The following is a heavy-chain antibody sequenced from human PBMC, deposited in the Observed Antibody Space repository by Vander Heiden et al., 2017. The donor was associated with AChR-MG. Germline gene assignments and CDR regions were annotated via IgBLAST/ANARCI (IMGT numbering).Heavy chain of an antibody. D-gene: IGHD3-3*01. CDR2: IFHDGST. CDR1: GGSIRSSNW. V-gene: IGHV4-4*02. J-gene: IGHJ4*02. Sequence: QVQLQESGPGLVKPSGTLSLTCAVSGGSIRSSNWWTWVRQPPGKGLEWIGQIFHDGSTNYSPSLQSRVTISVDKSKNQLSLKVTSVTAADTAVYYCARTRFLEWREIDYWGQGTLVTVSS. CDR3: ARTRFLEWREIDY.